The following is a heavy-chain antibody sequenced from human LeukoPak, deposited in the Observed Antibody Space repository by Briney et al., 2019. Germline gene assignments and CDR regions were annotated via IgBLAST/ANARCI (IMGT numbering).Heavy chain of an antibody. CDR2: IIPIFGTA. Sequence: SVKVSCKASGYTFTSYDINWVRQAPGQGLEWMGGIIPIFGTANYAQKFQGRVTITADESASTAYMELSSLRSEDTAVYYCARLLFGVVEISDADDYWGQGTLVTVSS. CDR1: GYTFTSYD. CDR3: ARLLFGVVEISDADDY. V-gene: IGHV1-69*13. D-gene: IGHD3-3*01. J-gene: IGHJ4*02.